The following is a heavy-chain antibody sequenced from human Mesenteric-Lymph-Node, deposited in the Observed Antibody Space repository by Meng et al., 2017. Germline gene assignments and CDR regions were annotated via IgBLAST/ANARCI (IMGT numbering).Heavy chain of an antibody. Sequence: ASVKVSCKASGYTFTSYGISWVRQAPGQGLEWMGIINPSGGSTSYAQKFQGRVTMTRDTSTSTVYMELSSLRSEDTAVYYCARDVREYDSSGYYYFDYWGQGTLVTVSS. CDR2: INPSGGST. CDR1: GYTFTSYG. CDR3: ARDVREYDSSGYYYFDY. J-gene: IGHJ4*02. V-gene: IGHV1-46*01. D-gene: IGHD3-22*01.